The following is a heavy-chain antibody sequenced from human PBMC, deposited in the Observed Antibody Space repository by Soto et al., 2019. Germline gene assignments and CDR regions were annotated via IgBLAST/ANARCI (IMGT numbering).Heavy chain of an antibody. CDR1: GGSISSYY. CDR2: IYYSGST. J-gene: IGHJ3*02. D-gene: IGHD4-17*01. V-gene: IGHV4-59*01. CDR3: ARDTLISYGTLPLAFDI. Sequence: SETLSLTCTVSGGSISSYYWSWIRQPPGKGLEWIGYIYYSGSTNYNPSLKSRVTISVDTSKNQFSLKLSSVTAADTAVYYCARDTLISYGTLPLAFDIWGQGTMVTVSS.